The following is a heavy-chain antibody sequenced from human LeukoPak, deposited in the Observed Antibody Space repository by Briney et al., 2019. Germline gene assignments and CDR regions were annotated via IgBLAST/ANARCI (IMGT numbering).Heavy chain of an antibody. CDR2: INHSGST. Sequence: SETLSLTCAVYGGSFSGYYWSWIRQPPGKGLEWIGAINHSGSTNYNPSLKSRVTISVDTSKNQFSLRLSSVTAADTAVYYCARLDYYGSGSYYNVRYYFDYWGQGTLVTVSS. CDR1: GGSFSGYY. J-gene: IGHJ4*02. V-gene: IGHV4-34*01. D-gene: IGHD3-10*01. CDR3: ARLDYYGSGSYYNVRYYFDY.